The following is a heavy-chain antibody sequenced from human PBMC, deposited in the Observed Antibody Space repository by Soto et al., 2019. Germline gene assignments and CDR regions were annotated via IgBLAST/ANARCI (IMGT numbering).Heavy chain of an antibody. Sequence: EVQLVETGGGLIQPGGSLRLSCAVSGFTVSSSYMSWVRQTPQKGLEWISIIYADSGTFYADSVKGRFTISRDNPKNILYLHTNSLRAEDTAVYYCARGTIVARQHLDYWGQATLVTVSS. CDR3: ARGTIVARQHLDY. CDR2: IYADSGT. CDR1: GFTVSSSY. D-gene: IGHD6-6*01. J-gene: IGHJ4*02. V-gene: IGHV3-53*03.